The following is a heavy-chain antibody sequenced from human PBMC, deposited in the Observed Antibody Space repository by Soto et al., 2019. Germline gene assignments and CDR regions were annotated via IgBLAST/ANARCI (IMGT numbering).Heavy chain of an antibody. J-gene: IGHJ2*01. Sequence: QLHQSGPGVVKPSETLSLTCTVSGDSINTNDYYWKWIRQTPGKVLEWIGYVYYSGSTYYIPPLTSRLSMSVDTSKNQVSRKLSSVTAADTAIYYCARMSYYYDKWYFDLWGRGTLVTVSS. CDR3: ARMSYYYDKWYFDL. D-gene: IGHD3-22*01. V-gene: IGHV4-30-4*01. CDR1: GDSINTNDYY. CDR2: VYYSGST.